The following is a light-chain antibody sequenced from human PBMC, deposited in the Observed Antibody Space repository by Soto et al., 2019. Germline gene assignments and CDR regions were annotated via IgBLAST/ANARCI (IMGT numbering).Light chain of an antibody. Sequence: EMHLTQYPSSLSASVGDRVTITCRASQSISSYLNWYQQKPGKAPKLLIYAASSLQSGVPSRFSGSGSGTDFTLTISSLQPEDFATYYCQQSYSTPPTFGHGTQLDIK. J-gene: IGKJ1*01. CDR1: QSISSY. CDR3: QQSYSTPPT. V-gene: IGKV1-39*01. CDR2: AAS.